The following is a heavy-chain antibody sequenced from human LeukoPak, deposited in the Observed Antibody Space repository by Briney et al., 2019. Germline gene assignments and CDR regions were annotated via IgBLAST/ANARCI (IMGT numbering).Heavy chain of an antibody. Sequence: GGSLRLSCAASGFTFSTHWMYWVRQAPGKEFVWVSRISGDGSLTSYADSVRSRFTISRDNAKETLYLQMTSLRVEDTAVYSCASLLTPYHGSGGGGMDVWGQGTTVTVSS. V-gene: IGHV3-74*01. CDR1: GFTFSTHW. J-gene: IGHJ6*02. D-gene: IGHD3-10*01. CDR2: ISGDGSLT. CDR3: ASLLTPYHGSGGGGMDV.